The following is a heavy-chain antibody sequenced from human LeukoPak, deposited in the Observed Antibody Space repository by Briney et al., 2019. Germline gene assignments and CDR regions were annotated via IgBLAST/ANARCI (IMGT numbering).Heavy chain of an antibody. J-gene: IGHJ4*02. CDR2: IYYSGST. Sequence: SETLSLTCTVSGSSISSYYWSWIRQPPGKGLEWIGYIYYSGSTNYNPSLKSRVTISVDTSKNQFSLKLSSVTAADTAVYYCARDHPYYYDSSGYTPFDYWGQGTLVTVSS. CDR1: GSSISSYY. V-gene: IGHV4-59*01. D-gene: IGHD3-22*01. CDR3: ARDHPYYYDSSGYTPFDY.